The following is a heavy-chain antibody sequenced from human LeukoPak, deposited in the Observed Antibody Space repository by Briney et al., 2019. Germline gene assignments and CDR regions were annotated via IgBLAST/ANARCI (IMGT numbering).Heavy chain of an antibody. D-gene: IGHD3-22*01. CDR3: ARGGYYDSSGYLDALDI. CDR2: IIPILGIA. J-gene: IGHJ3*02. Sequence: SVKVSCKASGGTFSSYTISWVRQAPRQGLEWMGRIIPILGIANYAQKFQGRVTITADKSTSTAYKELSSLRSEDTAVYYCARGGYYDSSGYLDALDIWGQGTMVTVSS. V-gene: IGHV1-69*02. CDR1: GGTFSSYT.